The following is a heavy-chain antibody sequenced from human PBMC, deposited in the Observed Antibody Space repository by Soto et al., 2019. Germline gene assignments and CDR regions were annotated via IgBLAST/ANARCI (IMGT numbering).Heavy chain of an antibody. CDR3: AKHGSN. J-gene: IGHJ4*02. CDR2: IYYSGIT. Sequence: SETLSLTCTVSGVSISNSSYYWGWIRRPPGKGLEWIGTIYYSGITYYNPSLKSRVTISVDTSKNQFSLKLTSVTAADTAVYYCAKHGSNWGQGTLVTVSS. CDR1: GVSISNSSYY. V-gene: IGHV4-39*01.